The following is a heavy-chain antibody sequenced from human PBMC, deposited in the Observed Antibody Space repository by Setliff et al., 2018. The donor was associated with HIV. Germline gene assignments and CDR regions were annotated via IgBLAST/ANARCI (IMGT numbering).Heavy chain of an antibody. J-gene: IGHJ4*02. D-gene: IGHD3-22*01. V-gene: IGHV4-38-2*01. Sequence: SETLSLTCAASGYSINSGFSRAWIRQPPGQGPQWIGSIYQSGSIYYNPSLQSRVTISVDSSKNHFTLKLTSVTAADTAMYYCTRGIGGIGYYPDYWGQGTLVTVSS. CDR3: TRGIGGIGYYPDY. CDR2: IYQSGSI. CDR1: GYSINSGFS.